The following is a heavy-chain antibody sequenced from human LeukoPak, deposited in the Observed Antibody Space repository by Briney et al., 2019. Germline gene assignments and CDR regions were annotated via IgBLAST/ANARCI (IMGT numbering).Heavy chain of an antibody. V-gene: IGHV4-34*01. Sequence: SETLSLTCAVYGGSFSGYYWSWIRQPPGKGLEWIGEINHSGSTNYNPSLKSRVTISVDTSKNQFSLKLSSVTAADTAVYYCARGPYYYGSGSLDYWGQGTLVTVSS. CDR3: ARGPYYYGSGSLDY. J-gene: IGHJ4*02. CDR1: GGSFSGYY. D-gene: IGHD3-10*01. CDR2: INHSGST.